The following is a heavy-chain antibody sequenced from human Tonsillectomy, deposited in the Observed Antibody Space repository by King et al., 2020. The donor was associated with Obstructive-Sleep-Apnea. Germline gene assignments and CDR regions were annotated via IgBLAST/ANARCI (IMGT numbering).Heavy chain of an antibody. CDR2: IYYSGSGST. Sequence: MQLQESGPGLVKPSETLSLTCTVSGGSISNYYWSWIRQPPGRKGLEWIGYIYYSGSGSTNYNPPLTSRVHISADTSKNQFSLKLSSVTAADTAVYYCARVRSVRGGLYGMDVWGQGTTVTVSS. V-gene: IGHV4-59*01. D-gene: IGHD3-10*01. CDR3: ARVRSVRGGLYGMDV. J-gene: IGHJ6*02. CDR1: GGSISNYY.